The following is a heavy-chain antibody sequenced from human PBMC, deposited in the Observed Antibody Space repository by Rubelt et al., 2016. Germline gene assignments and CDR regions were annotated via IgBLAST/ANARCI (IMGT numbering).Heavy chain of an antibody. J-gene: IGHJ4*02. CDR2: IYPGDSDT. V-gene: IGHV5-51*01. Sequence: EVQLVQSGAEVKKPGESLKISCRGSGYNFANDWIGWVRQMPGKGLEWVGLIYPGDSDTRYSPSFQGQVTISADMSINTAYLQWDSLKASDTAIYYCARHKTGTNDFWGQGTLVTVSS. CDR3: ARHKTGTNDF. D-gene: IGHD1-1*01. CDR1: GYNFANDW.